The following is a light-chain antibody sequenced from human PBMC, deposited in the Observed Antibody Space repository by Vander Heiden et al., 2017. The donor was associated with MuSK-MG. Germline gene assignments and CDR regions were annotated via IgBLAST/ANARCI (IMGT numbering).Light chain of an antibody. J-gene: IGKJ3*01. CDR3: QQRSNGPPVVT. Sequence: ELVLTQSPATLSLSPGERATLSCRTSQSVSSYLAWYQQKPGQAPRLLIYDASNRATGIQARFSGSGYGTDFTLTISSREPEDFAVYYCQQRSNGPPVVTFGHGTKVDIK. V-gene: IGKV3-11*01. CDR2: DAS. CDR1: QSVSSY.